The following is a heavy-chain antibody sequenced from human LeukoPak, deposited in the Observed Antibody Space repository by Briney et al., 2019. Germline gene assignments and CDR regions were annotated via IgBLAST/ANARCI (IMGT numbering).Heavy chain of an antibody. CDR1: GFTFSAYS. CDR3: ARDQAYRFDY. CDR2: IGSSSSPI. J-gene: IGHJ4*02. Sequence: GGSLRLSCAASGFTFSAYSMNWVRQAPEKGLEWVSYIGSSSSPIYYADSVKGRFTISRDNAENSLYLQMDSLRAEDTAVYYCARDQAYRFDYWGQGTLVTVSS. V-gene: IGHV3-48*01.